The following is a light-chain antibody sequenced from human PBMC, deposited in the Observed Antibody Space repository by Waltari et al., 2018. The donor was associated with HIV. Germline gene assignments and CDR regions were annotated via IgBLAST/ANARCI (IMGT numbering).Light chain of an antibody. J-gene: IGLJ3*02. CDR1: STHIGAGYA. CDR3: QSYDSSLSVWV. V-gene: IGLV1-40*01. CDR2: GNS. Sequence: QSVLTPPPSVSGAPGQRVTIACSGSSTHIGAGYAVYWYQQIPGTAPKLLSYGNSHRPSGVPDRFSGSKSGTSASLAITGLQAEDEADYYCQSYDSSLSVWVFGGGTKLTVL.